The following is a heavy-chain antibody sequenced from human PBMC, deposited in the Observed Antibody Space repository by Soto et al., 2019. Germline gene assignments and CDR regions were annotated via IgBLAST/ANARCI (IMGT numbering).Heavy chain of an antibody. CDR3: AKDGRGDYDYFDY. CDR2: ISGSGGST. CDR1: GFTFSSYA. V-gene: IGHV3-23*01. D-gene: IGHD4-17*01. Sequence: EVQLLESGGGLVQPGGSLRLSCAASGFTFSSYAMSWVRQAPGKGLEWVSAISGSGGSTYYADSVKGRFTISRDNSKNTLYRQMNSLRAEDTAVYYCAKDGRGDYDYFDYWGQGTLVTVSS. J-gene: IGHJ4*02.